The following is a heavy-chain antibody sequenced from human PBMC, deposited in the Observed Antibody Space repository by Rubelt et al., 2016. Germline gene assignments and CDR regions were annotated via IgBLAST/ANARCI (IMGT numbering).Heavy chain of an antibody. V-gene: IGHV3-13*01. CDR1: DFIFSTYD. Sequence: GGSLRLSCAASDFIFSTYDMHWVRQTTGKRLEWFSRIGTAGDTHYADSVKGRVTISRENAKNSLYLQMNTLRPGDTAVYYCARGNSGRYWAYLDYWGQGTLVTVSS. D-gene: IGHD1-26*01. J-gene: IGHJ4*02. CDR3: ARGNSGRYWAYLDY. CDR2: IGTAGDT.